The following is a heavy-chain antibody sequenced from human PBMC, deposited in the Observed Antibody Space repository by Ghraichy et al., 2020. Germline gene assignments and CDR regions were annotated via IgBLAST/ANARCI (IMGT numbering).Heavy chain of an antibody. D-gene: IGHD5-18*01. CDR3: AKEDSALADAFAV. CDR2: ISGRGGDS. CDR1: GFTFNRYA. V-gene: IGHV3-23*01. Sequence: GGSLRLSCVVSGFTFNRYAMNWVRQAPGKGLEWVSAISGRGGDSYYADSVKGRFTISRDNSRNTLYLQMNSLRADDTALYFCAKEDSALADAFAVWGRGTLVTVSS. J-gene: IGHJ3*01.